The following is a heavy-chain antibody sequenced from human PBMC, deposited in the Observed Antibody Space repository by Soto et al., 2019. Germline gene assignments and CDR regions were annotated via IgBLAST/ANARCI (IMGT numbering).Heavy chain of an antibody. V-gene: IGHV3-30*18. CDR1: GFTFGHYA. CDR2: MSYDGSNE. J-gene: IGHJ4*02. CDR3: AKDGSHNFDY. Sequence: PGGSLRLSCAASGFTFGHYAMHWVGQAPGKGLEWVALMSYDGSNEYYADSVKGRFTISRDNSKNTLYLQMNSLRAEDTAVYYCAKDGSHNFDYWGQGTLVPVSS. D-gene: IGHD1-26*01.